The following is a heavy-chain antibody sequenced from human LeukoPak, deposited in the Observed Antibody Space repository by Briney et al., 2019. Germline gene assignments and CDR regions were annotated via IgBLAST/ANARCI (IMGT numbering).Heavy chain of an antibody. Sequence: PSETLSLTCTVSGGAISGYYWSWIRQPPGKGLEWIGYSHYTGKTYYNPSLKSRVTISVDTSKSQFSLRLTSVTAADTAVYYCARRGNFDCWGQGTLVSVSS. CDR2: SHYTGKT. CDR1: GGAISGYY. J-gene: IGHJ4*02. D-gene: IGHD6-13*01. CDR3: ARRGNFDC. V-gene: IGHV4-59*08.